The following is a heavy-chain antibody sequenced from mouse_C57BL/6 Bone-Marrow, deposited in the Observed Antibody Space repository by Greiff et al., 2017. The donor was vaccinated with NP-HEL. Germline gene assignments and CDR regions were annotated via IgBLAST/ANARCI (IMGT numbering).Heavy chain of an antibody. V-gene: IGHV5-6*01. J-gene: IGHJ1*03. Sequence: EVQGVESGGDLVKPGGSLKLSCAASGFTFSSYGMSWVRQTPDKRLEWVATISSGGSYTYYPDSVKGRFTISRDNAKNTLYLQMSSLKSEDTAMYYCARQGSLCVWGTGTTVTVSS. CDR2: ISSGGSYT. CDR1: GFTFSSYG. CDR3: ARQGSLCV. D-gene: IGHD6-1*01.